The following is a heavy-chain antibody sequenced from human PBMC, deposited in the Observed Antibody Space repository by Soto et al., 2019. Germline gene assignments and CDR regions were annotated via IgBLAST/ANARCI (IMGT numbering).Heavy chain of an antibody. CDR2: ISAYNGNT. CDR3: ARDEYSSSWYGISYYGMDV. J-gene: IGHJ6*02. Sequence: ASVKVSCETSGYTFNTYDISWVRQAPGQGLEWMGWISAYNGNTNYTQKFQGRVTMTTDTSTNTVYMELTNLRSDDTAVYYCARDEYSSSWYGISYYGMDVWGQGTTVTVSS. V-gene: IGHV1-18*04. CDR1: GYTFNTYD. D-gene: IGHD6-13*01.